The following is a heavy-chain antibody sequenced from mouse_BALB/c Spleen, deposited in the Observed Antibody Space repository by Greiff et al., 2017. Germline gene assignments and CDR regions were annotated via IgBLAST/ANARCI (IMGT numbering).Heavy chain of an antibody. J-gene: IGHJ4*01. D-gene: IGHD1-1*02. CDR3: ARGGGGSFYAMDY. CDR1: GFTFSSFG. Sequence: EVQRVESGGGLVQPGGSRKLSCAASGFTFSSFGMHWVRQAQEKGLEWVAYISSGSSTIYYADTVKGRFTISRDNPKNTLFLQMTSLRSEDTAMYYCARGGGGSFYAMDYWGQGTSVTVSS. V-gene: IGHV5-17*02. CDR2: ISSGSSTI.